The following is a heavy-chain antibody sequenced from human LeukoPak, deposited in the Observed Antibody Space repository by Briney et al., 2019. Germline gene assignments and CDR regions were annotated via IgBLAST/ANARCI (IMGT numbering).Heavy chain of an antibody. J-gene: IGHJ4*02. Sequence: PSETLSLTCTVSGGSISSSSYYWGWIRQPPGKGREWVGSIYYSGSTSYNPSLKRRVTISVDTSKNQFSLKLSSVTAADTAVYYCARLTAAVGSYSYWGQGTLVTVSS. CDR3: ARLTAAVGSYSY. V-gene: IGHV4-39*01. CDR2: IYYSGST. D-gene: IGHD1-26*01. CDR1: GGSISSSSYY.